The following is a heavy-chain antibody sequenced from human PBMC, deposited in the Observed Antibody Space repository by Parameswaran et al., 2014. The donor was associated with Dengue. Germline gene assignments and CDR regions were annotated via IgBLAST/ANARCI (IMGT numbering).Heavy chain of an antibody. V-gene: IGHV1-18*01. J-gene: IGHJ4*02. D-gene: IGHD3-10*01. CDR2: ISAYNGNT. CDR3: ARGPRGWEYGSGSYPDY. Sequence: SWVRQAPGQGLEWMGWISAYNGNTNYAQKLQGRVTMTTDTSTSTAYMELRSLRSDDTAVYYCARGPRGWEYGSGSYPDYWGQGTLVTVSS.